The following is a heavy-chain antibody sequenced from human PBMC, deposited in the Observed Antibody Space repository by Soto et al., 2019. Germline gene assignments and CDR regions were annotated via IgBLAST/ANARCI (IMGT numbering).Heavy chain of an antibody. Sequence: PGESLKISCKGSGYSFTSYWISWVRQMPGKGLEWMGRIDPSDSYTNYSPSFQGHVTISADKSISTAYLQWSSLKASDTAMYYCARHAARRSYYYYGMDVWGQGTTVTVSS. J-gene: IGHJ6*02. CDR1: GYSFTSYW. CDR3: ARHAARRSYYYYGMDV. CDR2: IDPSDSYT. V-gene: IGHV5-10-1*01. D-gene: IGHD6-13*01.